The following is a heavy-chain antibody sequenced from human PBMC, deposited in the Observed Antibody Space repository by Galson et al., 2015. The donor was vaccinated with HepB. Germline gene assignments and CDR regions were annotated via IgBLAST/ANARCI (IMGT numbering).Heavy chain of an antibody. CDR2: IIPIFGTA. CDR1: GGTFSSYA. V-gene: IGHV1-69*13. D-gene: IGHD3-3*01. CDR3: ARGFGVVITGGNSADAFDI. Sequence: SVKVSCKASGGTFSSYAISWVRQAPGQGLEWMGGIIPIFGTANYAQKFQGRVTITADESTSTAYMELSSLRSEDTAVYYCARGFGVVITGGNSADAFDIWGQGTMVTVSS. J-gene: IGHJ3*02.